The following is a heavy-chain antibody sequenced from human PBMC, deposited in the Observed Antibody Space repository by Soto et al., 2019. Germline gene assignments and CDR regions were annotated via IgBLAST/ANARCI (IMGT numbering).Heavy chain of an antibody. Sequence: GASVKVSCKASGGTFSSYAISWVRQAPGQGLVWMGGIIPIFGTANYAQKFQGRVTITADESTSTAYMELSSLRSEDTAVYYCAREVEVAAVYYGMDVWGQGTTVTVSS. V-gene: IGHV1-69*13. CDR2: IIPIFGTA. CDR1: GGTFSSYA. J-gene: IGHJ6*02. CDR3: AREVEVAAVYYGMDV. D-gene: IGHD6-13*01.